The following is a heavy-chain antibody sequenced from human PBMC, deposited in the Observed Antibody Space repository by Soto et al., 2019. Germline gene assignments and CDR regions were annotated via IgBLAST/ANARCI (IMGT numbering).Heavy chain of an antibody. CDR2: ISSSSSTI. CDR3: ARHPERIAQIGWFDP. V-gene: IGHV3-48*01. CDR1: GFTFSSYS. Sequence: GGSLRLSCAASGFTFSSYSMNWVRQAPGKGLEWVSYISSSSSTIYYADSVKGRFTISRDNAKNSLYLQMNSLRAEDTAVYYCARHPERIAQIGWFDPWGPGTLGTVPS. J-gene: IGHJ5*02. D-gene: IGHD6-13*01.